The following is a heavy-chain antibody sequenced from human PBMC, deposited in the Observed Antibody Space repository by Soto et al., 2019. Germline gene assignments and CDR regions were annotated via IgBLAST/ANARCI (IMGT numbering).Heavy chain of an antibody. CDR1: GFTFSSYA. D-gene: IGHD3-10*01. CDR3: APHLWFGELYY. J-gene: IGHJ4*02. CDR2: ISGSGGST. Sequence: EVQLLESGGGLVQPGGSLRLSCAASGFTFSSYAMSWVRQAPGKGLEWVSAISGSGGSTYYADSVKGRFTISRDNSMTTLYLQMNSLRAEDTAVYYCAPHLWFGELYYWGQGTLVTVSS. V-gene: IGHV3-23*01.